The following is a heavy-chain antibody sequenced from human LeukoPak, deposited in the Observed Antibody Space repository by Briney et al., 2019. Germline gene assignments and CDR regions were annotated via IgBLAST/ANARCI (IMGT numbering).Heavy chain of an antibody. J-gene: IGHJ4*02. Sequence: GGSLRLSCTASGFIFSNYWMTWVRQAPGKGLEWLAQINQDGSKKYYIGSAKARFSISRDKARNSLSLQMNSLRAEDTAVYYCVRDGGVSGYDLLDYWGQGTLVTVSS. V-gene: IGHV3-7*01. D-gene: IGHD5-12*01. CDR2: INQDGSKK. CDR1: GFIFSNYW. CDR3: VRDGGVSGYDLLDY.